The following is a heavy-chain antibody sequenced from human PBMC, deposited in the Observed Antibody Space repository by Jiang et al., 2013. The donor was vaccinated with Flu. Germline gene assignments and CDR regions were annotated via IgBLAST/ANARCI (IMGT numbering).Heavy chain of an antibody. Sequence: SGGTFSSYAISWVRQAPGQGLEWMGGIIPILGIANYAQKFQGRVTITADKSTSTAYMELSSLRSEDTAVYYCARDSSPLIRVRLGQYGSGGFGYWGQGTLVTVSS. D-gene: IGHD3-10*01. V-gene: IGHV1-69*10. CDR3: ARDSSPLIRVRLGQYGSGGFGY. CDR2: IIPILGIA. CDR1: GGTFSSYA. J-gene: IGHJ4*02.